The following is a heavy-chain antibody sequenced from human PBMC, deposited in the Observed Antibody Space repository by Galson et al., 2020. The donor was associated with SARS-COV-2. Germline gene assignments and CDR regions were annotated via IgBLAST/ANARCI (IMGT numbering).Heavy chain of an antibody. CDR3: AQQFDIGAATYVRA. CDR2: LSQDGSI. V-gene: IGHV4-39*01. Sequence: SETLSLTCTVSGESVISSSYYWGWIRQPPGKRLEWIGSLSQDGSIDANASLKSRVTISVDTSKNQVYLTLKSMTAADTALYYCAQQFDIGAATYVRAWGPGVMGTVPS. J-gene: IGHJ4*02. D-gene: IGHD3-10*01. CDR1: GESVISSSYY.